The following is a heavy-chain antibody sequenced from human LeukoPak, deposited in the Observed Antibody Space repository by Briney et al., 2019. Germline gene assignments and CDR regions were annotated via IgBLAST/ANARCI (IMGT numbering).Heavy chain of an antibody. CDR2: IYHSGST. D-gene: IGHD6-13*01. Sequence: SETLSLTCTVSGGSISSGGYYWRWIRQPPGKGLEWIVYIYHSGSTYYNPSLKSRVTISVDRFKNQFSLKLSSVTAADTAVYYCARVTRSAAAPYYFDYWGQGTLVTVSS. CDR3: ARVTRSAAAPYYFDY. J-gene: IGHJ4*02. V-gene: IGHV4-30-2*01. CDR1: GGSISSGGYY.